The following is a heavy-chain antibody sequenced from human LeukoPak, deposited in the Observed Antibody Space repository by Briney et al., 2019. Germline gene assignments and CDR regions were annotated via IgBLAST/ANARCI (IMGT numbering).Heavy chain of an antibody. Sequence: PEGSLRLSCAASGFTFSSYGMHWVRQAPGKGLEWVAVISYDGSNKYYADSVKGRFTISRDDSKNTPYLQMNSLRAEDTAVYYCALLGDYFDYWGQGTLVTVSS. J-gene: IGHJ4*02. CDR2: ISYDGSNK. V-gene: IGHV3-30*03. CDR3: ALLGDYFDY. D-gene: IGHD3-16*01. CDR1: GFTFSSYG.